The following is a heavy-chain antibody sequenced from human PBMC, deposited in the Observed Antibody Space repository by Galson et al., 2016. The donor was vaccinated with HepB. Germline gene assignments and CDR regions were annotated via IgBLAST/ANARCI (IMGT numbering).Heavy chain of an antibody. D-gene: IGHD1-14*01. CDR3: ARGGPSNQALLFPEPLRT. V-gene: IGHV1-69*13. CDR2: IIPMSGTS. J-gene: IGHJ4*02. Sequence: SVKVSCKASGGTFRNYRTDWVRQAPGQGLEWMGGIIPMSGTSNYAQKFQVRVAFTADESTSTAYMEVSSLRFEDTAVYYCARGGPSNQALLFPEPLRTWGQGTLVTVSS. CDR1: GGTFRNYR.